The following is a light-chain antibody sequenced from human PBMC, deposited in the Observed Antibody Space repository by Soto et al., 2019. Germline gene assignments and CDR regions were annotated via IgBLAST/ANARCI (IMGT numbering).Light chain of an antibody. V-gene: IGLV2-14*03. J-gene: IGLJ1*01. Sequence: QSVLTQPASVSGSPGQSITISCTGTSSDVGGYNYVSWYQHHPGKAPKLIIYDVTNRPSGVSNPFSGSKSGNTASLTISVLQSEDEADYYCSSYTTSNTRQIVFGTGTKVTVL. CDR1: SSDVGGYNY. CDR3: SSYTTSNTRQIV. CDR2: DVT.